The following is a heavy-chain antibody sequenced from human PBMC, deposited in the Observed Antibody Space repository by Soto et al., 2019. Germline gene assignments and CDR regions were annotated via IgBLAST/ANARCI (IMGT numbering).Heavy chain of an antibody. Sequence: PGESLKISCQGSGYSFAGYWITWVRQKPWKCLEWMGRIDPSDSQTYYSPSFRGHVTISVTKSITTVFLQWSSLRASDTAMYYCARQIYDSDTGPNFQYYFDSWGQGTPVTVSS. CDR3: ARQIYDSDTGPNFQYYFDS. J-gene: IGHJ4*02. CDR2: IDPSDSQT. D-gene: IGHD3-22*01. CDR1: GYSFAGYW. V-gene: IGHV5-10-1*01.